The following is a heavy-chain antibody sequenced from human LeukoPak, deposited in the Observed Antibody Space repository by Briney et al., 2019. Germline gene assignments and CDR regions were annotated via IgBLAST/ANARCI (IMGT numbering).Heavy chain of an antibody. J-gene: IGHJ4*02. V-gene: IGHV3-15*01. CDR1: GFDFINAW. D-gene: IGHD6-19*01. CDR2: IRSKTADGTT. CDR3: ATAHLAVTDINN. Sequence: GGSLRLSCAASGFDFINAWMSWVRQAPGKGLEWVGHIRSKTADGTTDYAAPVKGRFTISRDDSKNRIYLQMDSLKTEDTAVYYCATAHLAVTDINNWGQGTLVTVSS.